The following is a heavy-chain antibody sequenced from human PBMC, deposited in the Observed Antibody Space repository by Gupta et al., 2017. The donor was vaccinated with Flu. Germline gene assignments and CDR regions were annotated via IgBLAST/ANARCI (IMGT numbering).Heavy chain of an antibody. D-gene: IGHD2-2*02. CDR1: GYTFTAYY. J-gene: IGHJ5*02. V-gene: IGHV1-2*06. CDR3: AREKFCSTASCYRWFDP. CDR2: INPHSRST. Sequence: QAQLVQSETEVKKPGASVRVSCKASGYTFTAYYIHWVRQAPGQGLEWMGRINPHSRSTNYEQKFQGRVTMTMGTSISTAYMDLNRLRSDDTAVYYCAREKFCSTASCYRWFDPWGQGALVTVSS.